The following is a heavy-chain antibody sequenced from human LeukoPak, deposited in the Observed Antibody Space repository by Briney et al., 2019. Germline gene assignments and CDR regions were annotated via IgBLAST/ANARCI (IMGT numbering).Heavy chain of an antibody. Sequence: GGSLRLSCVVSGISLSNYGMTWVRQAPGKGLEWVSYISERSGSTTYADSVKGRFTISRDTSLNTLYLQMNNLRAEDTAVYFCAKRGVVIRGILVIGYHQEAYHYDFWGQGVLVTVSS. D-gene: IGHD3-10*01. J-gene: IGHJ4*02. CDR1: GISLSNYG. CDR2: ISERSGST. V-gene: IGHV3-23*01. CDR3: AKRGVVIRGILVIGYHQEAYHYDF.